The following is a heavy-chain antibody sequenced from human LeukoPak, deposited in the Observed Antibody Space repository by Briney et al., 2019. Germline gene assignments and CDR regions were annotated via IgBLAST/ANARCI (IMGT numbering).Heavy chain of an antibody. CDR1: GYPFSTYD. V-gene: IGHV1-8*01. Sequence: ASVKVSCKASGYPFSTYDINWVRKATGQGLEWMGWMNPSSGYTGYSQKFQGRVTMTRNTSITTAYMELSSLRSEDTAVYYCARISDHNWYFDLWGRGTLVTVSS. CDR2: MNPSSGYT. CDR3: ARISDHNWYFDL. J-gene: IGHJ2*01. D-gene: IGHD1-14*01.